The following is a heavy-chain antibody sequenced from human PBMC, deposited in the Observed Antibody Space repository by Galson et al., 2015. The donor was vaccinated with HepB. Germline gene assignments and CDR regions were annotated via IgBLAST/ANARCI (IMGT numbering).Heavy chain of an antibody. D-gene: IGHD1-26*01. CDR3: ARLTVDWWEDY. Sequence: LRLSCATSGFTFSDHRMNWVRQAPGEGLEWVSTITSDSSTYYADSVKGRFTISRDNAKNSLYLQMNSLRAEDTAVYYCARLTVDWWEDYWGQGTLVTVSS. J-gene: IGHJ4*02. CDR2: ITSDSST. CDR1: GFTFSDHR. V-gene: IGHV3-69-1*02.